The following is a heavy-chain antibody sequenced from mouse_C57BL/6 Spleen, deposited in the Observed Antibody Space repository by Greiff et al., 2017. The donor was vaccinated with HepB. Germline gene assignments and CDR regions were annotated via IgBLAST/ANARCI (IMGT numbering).Heavy chain of an antibody. CDR2: IYPGSGST. Sequence: VKLQQPGAELVKPGASVKMSCKASGYTFTSYWITWVKQRPGQGLEWIGDIYPGSGSTNYNEKFKSKATLTVDTSSSTAYMQLSSLTSEDSAVYYWARTVLVTTADFDYWGQGTTLTVSS. J-gene: IGHJ2*01. CDR3: ARTVLVTTADFDY. D-gene: IGHD2-3*01. CDR1: GYTFTSYW. V-gene: IGHV1-55*01.